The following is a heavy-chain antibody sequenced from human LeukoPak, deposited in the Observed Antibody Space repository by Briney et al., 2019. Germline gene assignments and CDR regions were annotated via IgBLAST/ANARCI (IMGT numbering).Heavy chain of an antibody. CDR3: ARTGDYYDRRYFDY. D-gene: IGHD3-22*01. Sequence: SVTVSFTASGGTFTSYAISWVRRAPGQGLGWMGRIIPILGIANYAQKFQGRVTITADKSTSTAYMELSSLRSEDTAVYYCARTGDYYDRRYFDYWGQGTLVTVSS. CDR2: IIPILGIA. V-gene: IGHV1-69*04. J-gene: IGHJ4*02. CDR1: GGTFTSYA.